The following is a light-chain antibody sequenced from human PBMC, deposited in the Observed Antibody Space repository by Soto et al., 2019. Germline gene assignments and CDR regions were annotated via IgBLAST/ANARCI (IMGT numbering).Light chain of an antibody. CDR2: AAS. CDR1: QDISNW. V-gene: IGKV1-12*01. J-gene: IGKJ5*01. Sequence: DIPMTQSPSSVSASVGDRVTISCRASQDISNWLAWYQQKPGEAPKFLIYAASNLQSGVPSKFSVSGSGASFSLTISSLQPEDFAVYYCQQARRFPITFGQGTRLEIK. CDR3: QQARRFPIT.